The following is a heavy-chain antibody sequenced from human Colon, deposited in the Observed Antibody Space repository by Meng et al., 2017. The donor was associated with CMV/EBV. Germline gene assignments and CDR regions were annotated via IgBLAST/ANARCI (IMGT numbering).Heavy chain of an antibody. J-gene: IGHJ4*02. D-gene: IGHD6-13*01. V-gene: IGHV3-74*01. CDR2: INSDGSST. CDR1: GFTFSSYW. CDR3: AREGSWYYFDY. Sequence: YCAASGFTFSSYWMHWVRQAPGKGLVWVSRINSDGSSTTYADSVKGRFTISRDNAKNTLYLQMNSLRAEDTAVYYCAREGSWYYFDYWGQGTLVTVSS.